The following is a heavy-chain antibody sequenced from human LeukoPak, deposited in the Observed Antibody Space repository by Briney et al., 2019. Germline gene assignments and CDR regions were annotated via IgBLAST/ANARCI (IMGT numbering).Heavy chain of an antibody. J-gene: IGHJ4*02. CDR1: GYTLTNYD. CDR2: LDPHSDSS. D-gene: IGHD2/OR15-2a*01. CDR3: ARGFFDSTSY. Sequence: ASVKVSCKASGYTLTNYDINWVRQATGQELEWMGWLDPHSDSSGFAQKFQGRVALTKNTSISTAYMELRRLTSDDTAVYFCARGFFDSTSYWGQGTQVTVSS. V-gene: IGHV1-8*01.